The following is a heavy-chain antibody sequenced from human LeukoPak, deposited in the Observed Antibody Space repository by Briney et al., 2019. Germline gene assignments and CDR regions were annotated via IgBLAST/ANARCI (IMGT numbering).Heavy chain of an antibody. Sequence: SETLSLTCTVSGGSISNYYWSWIRQPPGKGLEWIGYIHYSGSTNYSPSLKSRVTISVDTSKNQFSLKLSSVTAADTAVYYCARDLGGKYYYDSSGKTQNDYWGQGTLVTVSS. D-gene: IGHD3-22*01. CDR3: ARDLGGKYYYDSSGKTQNDY. CDR1: GGSISNYY. CDR2: IHYSGST. V-gene: IGHV4-59*01. J-gene: IGHJ4*02.